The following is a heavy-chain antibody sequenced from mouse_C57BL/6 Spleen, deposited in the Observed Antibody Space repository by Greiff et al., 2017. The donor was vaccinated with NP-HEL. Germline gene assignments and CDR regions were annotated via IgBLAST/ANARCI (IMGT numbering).Heavy chain of an antibody. Sequence: VQLQQSGAELARPGASVKLSCKASGYTFTSYGISWVKQRTGQGLEWIGEIYPRSGNTYYNEKFKGKATLTADKSSSTAYMELRSLTSEDSAVYFCARGPLPTVVEGYFDVWGTGTTVTVSS. D-gene: IGHD1-1*01. CDR1: GYTFTSYG. J-gene: IGHJ1*03. CDR3: ARGPLPTVVEGYFDV. V-gene: IGHV1-81*01. CDR2: IYPRSGNT.